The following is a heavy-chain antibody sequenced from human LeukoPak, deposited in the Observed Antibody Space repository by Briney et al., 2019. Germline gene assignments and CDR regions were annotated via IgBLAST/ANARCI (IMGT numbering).Heavy chain of an antibody. D-gene: IGHD6-19*01. CDR2: IYYDGTT. J-gene: IGHJ4*02. V-gene: IGHV4-59*08. CDR3: ARHQKHGGWYKLVSNFDY. Sequence: SETLSLTCNVSGGPLSSYYWSWTRQAPGKGLEWIGYIYYDGTTDYNPSLKSRVVISVDTSKNQFSLRLDSLIARDTAVYYCARHQKHGGWYKLVSNFDYWGQGTLVTVSS. CDR1: GGPLSSYY.